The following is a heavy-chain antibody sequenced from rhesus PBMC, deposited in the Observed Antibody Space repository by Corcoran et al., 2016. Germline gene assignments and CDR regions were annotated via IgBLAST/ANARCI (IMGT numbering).Heavy chain of an antibody. CDR1: GYSISSGYY. CDR3: ARVGSSWSEWDTVGTEWYFDL. V-gene: IGHV4S14*01. CDR2: IYGSGGSN. D-gene: IGHD5-42*01. J-gene: IGHJ2*01. Sequence: QVQLQESGPGLVKPSETLSLTCAVSGYSISSGYYWGWIRQPPGKGLEWIGSIYGSGGSNYLNPSLQSLVTLSVDTAKNQVSLKLSSVTAADTAVYYCARVGSSWSEWDTVGTEWYFDLWGPGTPITISS.